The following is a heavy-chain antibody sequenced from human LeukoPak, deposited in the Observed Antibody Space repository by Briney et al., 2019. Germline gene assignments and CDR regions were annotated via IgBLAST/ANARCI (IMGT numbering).Heavy chain of an antibody. D-gene: IGHD6-19*01. Sequence: PSETLSLTCGVSGYSISSGYYWGWIRQPPGKGLEWIGSIYHSGRTYYNPSLKSRVTISVGTSKNQFSLKLTSVTAADTAVYYCATEVGQWLVRTWGQGTLVTVSS. V-gene: IGHV4-38-2*01. J-gene: IGHJ5*02. CDR3: ATEVGQWLVRT. CDR1: GYSISSGYY. CDR2: IYHSGRT.